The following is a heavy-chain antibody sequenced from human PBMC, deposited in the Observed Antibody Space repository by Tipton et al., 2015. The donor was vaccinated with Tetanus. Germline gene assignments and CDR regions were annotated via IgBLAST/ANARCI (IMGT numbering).Heavy chain of an antibody. D-gene: IGHD1-26*01. Sequence: QSGAEVKKPGASVRVSCKASGYSFNSYAISWVRQAPGQGLEWVGWISTYNDETKYAEKFQGRVTLTKDARTNMAYMELRSLTSDDTAVYFCARDGRVRQMVGATANYDHDGMAVWGQGTTVTVS. V-gene: IGHV1-18*01. CDR2: ISTYNDET. CDR3: ARDGRVRQMVGATANYDHDGMAV. J-gene: IGHJ6*02. CDR1: GYSFNSYA.